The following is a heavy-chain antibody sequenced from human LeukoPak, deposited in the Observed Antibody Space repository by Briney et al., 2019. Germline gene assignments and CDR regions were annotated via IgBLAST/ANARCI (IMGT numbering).Heavy chain of an antibody. Sequence: ASVKVSCKASGYTFTGYYMHWVRQAPGQGLEWMGWISAYNGNTNYAQKLQGRVTMTTDTSTSTAYMELRSLRSDDTAVYYCARVPLGLYSGSYYNYWGQGTLVTVSS. CDR3: ARVPLGLYSGSYYNY. D-gene: IGHD1-26*01. J-gene: IGHJ4*02. CDR2: ISAYNGNT. CDR1: GYTFTGYY. V-gene: IGHV1-18*04.